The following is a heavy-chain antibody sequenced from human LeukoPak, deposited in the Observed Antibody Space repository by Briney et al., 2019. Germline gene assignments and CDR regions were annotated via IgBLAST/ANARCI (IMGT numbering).Heavy chain of an antibody. D-gene: IGHD1-26*01. Sequence: GGSLRLSCEASGFSFSSYNMDWVRQTPGKGLEWISSITTSSSYAFYADSVKGRFTISRDNARNSLYLQMNSLTAEDTAVYYCARDPYSGAYGDTYYYFMDVWGKGTTVTISS. V-gene: IGHV3-21*01. CDR2: ITTSSSYA. CDR3: ARDPYSGAYGDTYYYFMDV. J-gene: IGHJ6*03. CDR1: GFSFSSYN.